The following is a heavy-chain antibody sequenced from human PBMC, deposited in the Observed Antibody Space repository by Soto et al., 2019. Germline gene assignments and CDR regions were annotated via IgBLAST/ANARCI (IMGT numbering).Heavy chain of an antibody. CDR2: ISVSGGST. J-gene: IGHJ5*02. CDR1: GFTFSSYA. V-gene: IGHV3-23*01. Sequence: PGGSLRLSCAASGFTFSSYAMIWVRQAPGKGLEWVSAISVSGGSTYYADSVKGRFTISRDNSKNTLYLQMNSLRAEDTAVYYCAKHRYCSGGSCTREFDPWGQGTLVTVSS. CDR3: AKHRYCSGGSCTREFDP. D-gene: IGHD2-15*01.